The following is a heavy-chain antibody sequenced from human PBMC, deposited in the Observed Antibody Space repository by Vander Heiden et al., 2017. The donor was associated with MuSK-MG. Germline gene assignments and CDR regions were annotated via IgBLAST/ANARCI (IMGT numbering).Heavy chain of an antibody. CDR2: IRSSGSTI. CDR3: ARDPGYDAFDI. D-gene: IGHD5-12*01. J-gene: IGHJ3*02. Sequence: QVQLVESGGGLVKPGGSLRLSCAASDFTFSDDYRSWNRQAPGKGLEWVSYIRSSGSTIYYADYVKGRFTISRDNAKNSLYLQMNSLRAEDTGVYDCARDPGYDAFDIWGQGTMVTVSS. V-gene: IGHV3-11*01. CDR1: DFTFSDDY.